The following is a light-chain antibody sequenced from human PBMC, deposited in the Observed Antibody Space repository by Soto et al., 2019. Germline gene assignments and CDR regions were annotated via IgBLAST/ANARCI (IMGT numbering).Light chain of an antibody. CDR2: DVT. J-gene: IGLJ1*01. Sequence: QSVLTQPASVSGSPGQSITISCTGTSSDVGGYNSVSWYRQDPGKAPKLIIYDVTYRPSGVSNRFSGSKSGNTASLTISGLQSEDEADYHCSSYAGSSNYVFGNGTKVTV. CDR3: SSYAGSSNYV. V-gene: IGLV2-14*01. CDR1: SSDVGGYNS.